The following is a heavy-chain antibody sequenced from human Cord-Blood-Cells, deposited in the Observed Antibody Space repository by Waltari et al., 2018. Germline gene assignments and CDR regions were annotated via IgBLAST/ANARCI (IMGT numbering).Heavy chain of an antibody. J-gene: IGHJ5*02. CDR2: IIPIFGTA. V-gene: IGHV1-69*06. Sequence: QVQLVQSGAEVKKPGSSVKVSCKASGGTFSSYALSWVRQAPGQGLEWRGGIIPIFGTANYAQKFKGRVTITADKSTSTAYMELSSLRSEDTAVYYCARGWGIPNWFDPWGQGTLVTVSS. CDR3: ARGWGIPNWFDP. D-gene: IGHD3-16*01. CDR1: GGTFSSYA.